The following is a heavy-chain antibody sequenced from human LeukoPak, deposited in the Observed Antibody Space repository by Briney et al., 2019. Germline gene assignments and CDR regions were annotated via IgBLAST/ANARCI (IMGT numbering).Heavy chain of an antibody. Sequence: PRGSLKLSCAASGFTFSSYGMHWVRQAPGKGLEWMAFIRYDGTNKYYADSVKGRFTISRDNSKNTLYLQMNSLRAEETALYYCGKDSWEVGATSEIDYWGQGTLVTVSS. CDR3: GKDSWEVGATSEIDY. D-gene: IGHD1-26*01. CDR1: GFTFSSYG. CDR2: IRYDGTNK. V-gene: IGHV3-30*02. J-gene: IGHJ4*02.